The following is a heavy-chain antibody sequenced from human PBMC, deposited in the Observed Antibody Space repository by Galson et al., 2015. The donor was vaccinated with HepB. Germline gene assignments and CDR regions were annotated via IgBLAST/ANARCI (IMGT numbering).Heavy chain of an antibody. CDR1: GGTFSSYA. Sequence: SVKVSCKASGGTFSSYAISWVRQAPGQGLEWMGGIIPIFGTANYAQKLQGRVTITADESTSTAYMELSSLRSEDTAVYYCARDAGVRGVLDYWGQGTLVTVSS. D-gene: IGHD3-10*01. V-gene: IGHV1-69*13. J-gene: IGHJ4*02. CDR3: ARDAGVRGVLDY. CDR2: IIPIFGTA.